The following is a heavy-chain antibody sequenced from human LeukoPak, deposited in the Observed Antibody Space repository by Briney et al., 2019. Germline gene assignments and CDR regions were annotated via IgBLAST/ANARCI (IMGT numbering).Heavy chain of an antibody. D-gene: IGHD6-19*01. CDR1: GFTFSSYW. V-gene: IGHV3-7*01. CDR3: AREYSSDWPTRFDY. Sequence: AGGSLRLSCAASGFTFSSYWMTWVRQAPGKGLEWVATIKQDGSERYYVDSVKGRFSISRDNARNSLYLQMNSLRAEDTAVYYCAREYSSDWPTRFDYWGQGTLVTVSP. J-gene: IGHJ4*02. CDR2: IKQDGSER.